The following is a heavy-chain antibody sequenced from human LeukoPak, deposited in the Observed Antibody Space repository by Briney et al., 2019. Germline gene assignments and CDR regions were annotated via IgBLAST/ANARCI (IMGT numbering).Heavy chain of an antibody. D-gene: IGHD6-19*01. CDR3: ARLYSSGGFDP. V-gene: IGHV4-39*01. J-gene: IGHJ5*02. CDR1: GGSISSSSYY. Sequence: SETLSLTCTVSGGSISSSSYYWGWIRQPPGKGLEWIGSIYYSGSTYYNPSLKSRVTISVDTSKNQFSLKLSSVTAADTAVYYCARLYSSGGFDPWGQGTLVTVSS. CDR2: IYYSGST.